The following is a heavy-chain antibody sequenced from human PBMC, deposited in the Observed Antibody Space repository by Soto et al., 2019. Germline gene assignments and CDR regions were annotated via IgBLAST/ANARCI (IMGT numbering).Heavy chain of an antibody. Sequence: QVQLQESGPGLVKPSETLSLTCTVSGGSLSSYYWTWIRQSPGKGLEWIGDVYFSGNTNYNPSLKSRVAISIDTSTNQFSLRLASVPAADTAFYYCGSVRPSGYVLSWGQGTLVTVSS. CDR1: GGSLSSYY. CDR3: GSVRPSGYVLS. V-gene: IGHV4-59*01. D-gene: IGHD6-25*01. J-gene: IGHJ5*02. CDR2: VYFSGNT.